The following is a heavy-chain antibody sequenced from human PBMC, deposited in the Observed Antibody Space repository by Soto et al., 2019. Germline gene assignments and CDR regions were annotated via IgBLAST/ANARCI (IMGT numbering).Heavy chain of an antibody. Sequence: SETLSLTCAVYGGSFSGYYWSWIRQPPGKGLEWIGEINHSGSTNYNPSLKSRVTISVDTSKNQFSLKLSSVTAADTAVYYCARMTTYDYWGQGTLVNVSS. J-gene: IGHJ4*02. CDR3: ARMTTYDY. D-gene: IGHD1-1*01. V-gene: IGHV4-34*01. CDR1: GGSFSGYY. CDR2: INHSGST.